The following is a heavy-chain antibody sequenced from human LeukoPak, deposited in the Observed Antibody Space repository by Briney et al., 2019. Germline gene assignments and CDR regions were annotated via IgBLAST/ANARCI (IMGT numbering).Heavy chain of an antibody. CDR3: ARDFKVGIQLWSNKPTPHYYNGMDV. D-gene: IGHD5-18*01. CDR1: GGSISSSNW. CDR2: IYHSGGT. J-gene: IGHJ6*02. V-gene: IGHV4-4*02. Sequence: SETLSLTCAVSGGSISSSNWWSWVRQPPGKGLEWIGEIYHSGGTNYNPSLKSRVTISVDKSKNQFSLKLSSVTAADTAVYYCARDFKVGIQLWSNKPTPHYYNGMDVWGQGTTVTVSS.